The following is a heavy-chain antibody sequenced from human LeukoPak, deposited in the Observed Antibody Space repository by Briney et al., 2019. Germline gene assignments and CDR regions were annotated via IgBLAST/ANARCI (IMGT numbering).Heavy chain of an antibody. CDR1: GGSMSSYY. J-gene: IGHJ6*03. V-gene: IGHV4-34*01. D-gene: IGHD3-22*01. CDR3: ARGVVIASYYYYYMDV. CDR2: INHSGST. Sequence: SETLSLTCIVSGGSMSSYYWSWIRQPPGKGLEWIGEINHSGSTNYNPSLKSRVTVSVDTSKNQFSLKLSSVTAADTAVYYCARGVVIASYYYYYMDVWGKGTTVTVSS.